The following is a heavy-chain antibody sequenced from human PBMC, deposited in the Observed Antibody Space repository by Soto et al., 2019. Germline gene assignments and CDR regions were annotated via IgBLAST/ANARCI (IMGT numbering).Heavy chain of an antibody. CDR1: GFAFSSAG. CDR2: ITGSSGNI. J-gene: IGHJ4*02. Sequence: GGSLRLSCAASGFAFSSAGMNWVRQAPGKGLEWISYITGSSGNIHYADSVKCRLTISRDNAKRSLYLQMKSLRAEDTAVYYCARDFYGGYTYGPGDYWGQGALVTVSS. V-gene: IGHV3-48*04. D-gene: IGHD5-18*01. CDR3: ARDFYGGYTYGPGDY.